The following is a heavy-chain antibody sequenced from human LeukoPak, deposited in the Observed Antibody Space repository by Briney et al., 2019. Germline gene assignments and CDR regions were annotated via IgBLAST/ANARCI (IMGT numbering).Heavy chain of an antibody. CDR2: ISSNGGST. CDR3: ARGVLARGSSGWYFDY. CDR1: RFTFSSYA. D-gene: IGHD6-19*01. Sequence: GGSLRLSCAASRFTFSSYAMHWVRQAPGKGLECVSAISSNGGSTYYGNSVKGRFTISRDNSKNTLYLQRGSLRAEDMAVYYCARGVLARGSSGWYFDYWGQGTLVTVSS. V-gene: IGHV3-64*01. J-gene: IGHJ4*02.